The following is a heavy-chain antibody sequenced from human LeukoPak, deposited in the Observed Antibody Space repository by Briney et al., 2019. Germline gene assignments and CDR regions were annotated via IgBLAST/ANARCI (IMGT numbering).Heavy chain of an antibody. D-gene: IGHD1-26*01. V-gene: IGHV3-21*01. CDR3: ARDPYSGSYGADYYYYMDV. Sequence: PGGSLRLSCAASGFTFSSYNMNWVCQTPGQGLEWVSSITSGSSHIYYADSVKGRFTISRDNAKSSLYLQMNSLRAEDTAVYYCARDPYSGSYGADYYYYMDVWGKGTTVTISS. CDR1: GFTFSSYN. J-gene: IGHJ6*03. CDR2: ITSGSSHI.